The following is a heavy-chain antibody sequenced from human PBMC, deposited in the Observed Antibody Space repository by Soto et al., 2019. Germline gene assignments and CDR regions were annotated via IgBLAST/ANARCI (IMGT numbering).Heavy chain of an antibody. Sequence: QLQESGPGLVKPSETLSLLCNVSGRSMISYYWSWLRQPAGKGLDWIGRVYTGGNTNYKPSLKSRVTMSVDTSTSQFSLKLTSVTAADTAVYYFAREGDDRHFFFDSWGQGTLVTVSS. D-gene: IGHD3-3*02. J-gene: IGHJ4*02. CDR2: VYTGGNT. V-gene: IGHV4-4*07. CDR1: GRSMISYY. CDR3: AREGDDRHFFFDS.